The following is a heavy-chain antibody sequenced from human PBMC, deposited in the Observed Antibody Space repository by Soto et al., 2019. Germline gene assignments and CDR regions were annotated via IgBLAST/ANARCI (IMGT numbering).Heavy chain of an antibody. CDR1: GYTLTELS. Sequence: ASVKVSCKVSGYTLTELSMHWVRQAPGKGLEWMGGFDPEDGETIYAQKFQGRVTMTEDTSTDTAYMELSSLRSEDTAVYYCATGDYYDRSGSLDYWGQGTLVAVS. D-gene: IGHD3-22*01. J-gene: IGHJ4*02. CDR3: ATGDYYDRSGSLDY. CDR2: FDPEDGET. V-gene: IGHV1-24*01.